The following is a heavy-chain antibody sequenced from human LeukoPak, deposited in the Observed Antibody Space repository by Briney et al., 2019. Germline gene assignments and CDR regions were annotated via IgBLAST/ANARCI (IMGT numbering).Heavy chain of an antibody. CDR1: GYTFTTYA. D-gene: IGHD2-15*01. CDR3: AREYCSGGSCYPWSY. V-gene: IGHV1-3*01. CDR2: INAGTAYT. Sequence: ASVKVSCKASGYTFTTYAMHWVRQAPGQRLEWMGWINAGTAYTEYSQKFQGRVTFTRDTSASTAYMELSSLRSEDTAVYYCAREYCSGGSCYPWSYWGQGTLVTVSS. J-gene: IGHJ4*02.